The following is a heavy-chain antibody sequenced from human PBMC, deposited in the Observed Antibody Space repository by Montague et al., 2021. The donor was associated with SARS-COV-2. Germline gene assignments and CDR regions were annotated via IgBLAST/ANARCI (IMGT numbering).Heavy chain of an antibody. CDR2: ISYDGGSK. V-gene: IGHV3-30*04. D-gene: IGHD5-24*01. J-gene: IGHJ4*02. CDR1: GFIFSNFA. CDR3: ARGDGYNPPTDIDN. Sequence: SLRLSCAASGFIFSNFAFHWVRQAPGKGLEWVAVISYDGGSKDYAESVRGRFTVSRDNSQKTLYVQLNSLRVEDTAIYYCARGDGYNPPTDIDNWGQGTLVTVSS.